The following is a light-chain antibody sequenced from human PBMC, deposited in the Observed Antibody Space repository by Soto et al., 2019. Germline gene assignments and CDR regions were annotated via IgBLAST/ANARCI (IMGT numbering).Light chain of an antibody. V-gene: IGLV2-8*01. J-gene: IGLJ1*01. Sequence: QSVLTQPPSASGSPGQSVTISCTGTSSDVGGYNYVSWYQQHPGKAPKLMIYEVSKRPSGVPDRFSGSKSGNTASLTVSGLQAEDEADYYCSSYAGXNNLRVFGTGTKVTVL. CDR2: EVS. CDR1: SSDVGGYNY. CDR3: SSYAGXNNLRV.